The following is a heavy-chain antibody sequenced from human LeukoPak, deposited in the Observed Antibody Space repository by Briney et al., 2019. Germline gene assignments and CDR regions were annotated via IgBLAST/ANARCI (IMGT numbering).Heavy chain of an antibody. CDR2: MNPNSGNT. Sequence: ASVKVSCKASGYTFTSYDINWVRQATGQGLEWMGWMNPNSGNTGYAQKFQGRVTITADKSTSTAYMELSSLRSEDTAVYYCARGPPHCSGGSCYSNGFDYWGQGTLVTVSS. CDR3: ARGPPHCSGGSCYSNGFDY. J-gene: IGHJ4*02. CDR1: GYTFTSYD. D-gene: IGHD2-15*01. V-gene: IGHV1-8*03.